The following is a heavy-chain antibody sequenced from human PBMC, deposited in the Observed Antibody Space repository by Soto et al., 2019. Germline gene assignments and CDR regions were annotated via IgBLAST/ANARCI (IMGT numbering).Heavy chain of an antibody. D-gene: IGHD2-2*01. J-gene: IGHJ4*02. V-gene: IGHV3-49*03. CDR3: TRYVVPARQMFYFDY. CDR1: GFTFGDYA. Sequence: GGFLRLSCTASGFTFGDYAMSWFRQAPGKGLEWVGFIRSKAYGGTTDYVASVKGRFTISRDDSKSIAYLQMNSLKTADTAVYYYTRYVVPARQMFYFDYWGQGTLVTVSS. CDR2: IRSKAYGGTT.